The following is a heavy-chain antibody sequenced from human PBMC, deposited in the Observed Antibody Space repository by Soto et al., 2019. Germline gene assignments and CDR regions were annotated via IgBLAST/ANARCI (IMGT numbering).Heavy chain of an antibody. CDR3: AKDRVAVAGCMYYFDY. D-gene: IGHD6-19*01. V-gene: IGHV3-11*01. Sequence: PGGSVRLSCAASGFTFSDYYMSWNRQAPGKGLERVSYISSSGSTIYYADSVKGLFTISRDNSKNTLYLQMNSLRAEDTAVYSCAKDRVAVAGCMYYFDYWGQGTLVTVSS. J-gene: IGHJ4*02. CDR2: ISSSGSTI. CDR1: GFTFSDYY.